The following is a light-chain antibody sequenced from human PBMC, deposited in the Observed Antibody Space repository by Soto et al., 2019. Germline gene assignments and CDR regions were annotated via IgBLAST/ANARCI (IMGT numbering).Light chain of an antibody. J-gene: IGLJ2*01. CDR3: SSFAGGGNPVL. CDR2: EVT. CDR1: SSDGGGYNY. Sequence: QSVLTQPPSASGSLGQSVTISCTGTSSDGGGYNYVSWHQQHPGKAPKLMIYEVTKRPSGVPDRFSGSKSGNTASLTVSGLQAEDEADYYCSSFAGGGNPVLFGGGTKLTVL. V-gene: IGLV2-8*01.